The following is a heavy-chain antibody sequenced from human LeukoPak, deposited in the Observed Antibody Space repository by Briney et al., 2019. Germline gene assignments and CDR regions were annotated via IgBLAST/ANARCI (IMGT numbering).Heavy chain of an antibody. Sequence: GASVKVSCKASGYTFTSYAMHWVRQAPGQRLEWMGWINAGNGNTKYSQKFQGRVTITRDTSASTAYMELSSLRSEDTAVYYCARSQYYDFWSGLLDYWGQGTLVTVSS. CDR1: GYTFTSYA. V-gene: IGHV1-3*01. CDR2: INAGNGNT. D-gene: IGHD3-3*01. J-gene: IGHJ4*02. CDR3: ARSQYYDFWSGLLDY.